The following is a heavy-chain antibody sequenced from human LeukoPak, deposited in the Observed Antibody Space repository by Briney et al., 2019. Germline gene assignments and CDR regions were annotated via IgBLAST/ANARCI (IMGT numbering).Heavy chain of an antibody. D-gene: IGHD6-6*01. CDR1: GGTFSSYA. CDR2: IIPIFGTA. Sequence: GSSVKVSCKASGGTFSSYAISWVRQAPGQGLEWMGGIIPIFGTANYAQKFQGRVTMTWNTSISTAYMELSSLRSEDTAVYYCARGLIAARHTPNWGQGTLVTVSS. CDR3: ARGLIAARHTPN. J-gene: IGHJ4*02. V-gene: IGHV1-69*06.